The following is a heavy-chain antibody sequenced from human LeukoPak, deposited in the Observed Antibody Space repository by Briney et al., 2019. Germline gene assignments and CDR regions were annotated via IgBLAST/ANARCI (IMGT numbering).Heavy chain of an antibody. CDR1: GGSISSNSYY. J-gene: IGHJ4*02. CDR2: IYYSGSP. Sequence: PSETLSLTCTVSGGSISSNSYYWGWIRQPQGKGLEWIGSIYYSGSPYSNPSLKSRVTISVDTSKNQFSLKVISVTAADTAVYYCARWRTARTGFDYWGQGTLVTVSS. D-gene: IGHD3/OR15-3a*01. CDR3: ARWRTARTGFDY. V-gene: IGHV4-39*01.